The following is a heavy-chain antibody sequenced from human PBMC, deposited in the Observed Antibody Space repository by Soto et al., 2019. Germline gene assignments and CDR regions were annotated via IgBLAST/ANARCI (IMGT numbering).Heavy chain of an antibody. V-gene: IGHV4-39*01. CDR1: GGSIDRSNYY. J-gene: IGHJ4*02. CDR2: TYYNGNA. Sequence: PSETLSLTCNVSGGSIDRSNYYWDWLRQPPGKGLEWIGTTYYNGNAYYDPSLRSRVSMSVDTSKNQFSLKPISVTAADTAVYYCARHFVAVVIKGWGYWGQGKLVTVS. D-gene: IGHD3-10*01. CDR3: ARHFVAVVIKGWGY.